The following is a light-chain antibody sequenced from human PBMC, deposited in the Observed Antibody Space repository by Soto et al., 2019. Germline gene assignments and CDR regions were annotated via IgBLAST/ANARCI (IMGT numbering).Light chain of an antibody. CDR3: QSYDSSLSGGV. V-gene: IGLV1-40*01. J-gene: IGLJ3*02. Sequence: QSVLTQPPSVSGAPGQRVTISCTRSSSNIGAGYDVHWYQQLPGTAPKLLMYGNSNRPSGVPDRFSGSKSGTSASLAITGLQAEDEADYYCQSYDSSLSGGVFGGGTQLTVL. CDR2: GNS. CDR1: SSNIGAGYD.